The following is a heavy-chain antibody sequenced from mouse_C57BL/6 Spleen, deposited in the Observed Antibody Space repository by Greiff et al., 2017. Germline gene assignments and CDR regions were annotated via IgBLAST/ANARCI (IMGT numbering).Heavy chain of an antibody. V-gene: IGHV5-6*01. J-gene: IGHJ3*01. D-gene: IGHD1-1*01. Sequence: EVQVVESGGDLVKPGGSLKLSCAASGFTFSSYGMSWVRQTPDKRLEWVATISSGGSYTYYPDSVKGRFTISRDNAKNTLYLQMSSLKSEDTAMYYCARQGDGSRTWFAYWGQGTLVTVSA. CDR1: GFTFSSYG. CDR2: ISSGGSYT. CDR3: ARQGDGSRTWFAY.